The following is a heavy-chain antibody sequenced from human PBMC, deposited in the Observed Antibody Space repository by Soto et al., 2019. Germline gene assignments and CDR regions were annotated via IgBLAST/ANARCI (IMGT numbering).Heavy chain of an antibody. CDR2: INAGNGNT. Sequence: ASVQVSCKASVYTFTSYAMHWVRQPPVQMLELMGWINAGNGNTKYSQKFQGRVTITRDTSASTAYMELSSLRSEDTAVYYCARDIVVVTAIFYYYYGMDVWGQGNTVTVS. V-gene: IGHV1-3*01. J-gene: IGHJ6*02. CDR3: ARDIVVVTAIFYYYYGMDV. D-gene: IGHD2-21*02. CDR1: VYTFTSYA.